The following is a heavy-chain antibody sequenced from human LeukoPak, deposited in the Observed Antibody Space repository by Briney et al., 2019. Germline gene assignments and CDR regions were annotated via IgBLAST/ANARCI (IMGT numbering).Heavy chain of an antibody. J-gene: IGHJ4*02. CDR3: AIFGIEMTSPHRGFDY. CDR2: IYYSGST. D-gene: IGHD5-24*01. CDR1: GGSISSTNYY. Sequence: SETLSLTCTVSGGSISSTNYYWGWIRQPPGKGLEWIGSIYYSGSTYYNPSLKSRVTISVDTSKNQFSLKLNSVTAADTSVYYCAIFGIEMTSPHRGFDYWGQGTLVTVSS. V-gene: IGHV4-39*01.